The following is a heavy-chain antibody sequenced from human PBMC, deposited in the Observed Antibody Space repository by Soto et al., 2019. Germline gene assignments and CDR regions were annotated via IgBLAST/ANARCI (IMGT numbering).Heavy chain of an antibody. D-gene: IGHD2-2*01. Sequence: ESGGGVVQPGRSVRLSCAASGFTFSSFGMHWVRQAPGKGLEWVAIISYDGSNRYYGDSVKGRITISRDNSKNTVYLEMNSLRVEDTAVYYCAKGGAPAGMPGYYYMDVWGKGIAVNISS. CDR1: GFTFSSFG. CDR3: AKGGAPAGMPGYYYMDV. V-gene: IGHV3-30*18. CDR2: ISYDGSNR. J-gene: IGHJ6*03.